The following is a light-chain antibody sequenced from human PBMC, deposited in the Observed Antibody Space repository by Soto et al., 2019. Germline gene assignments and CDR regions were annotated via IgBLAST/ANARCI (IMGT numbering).Light chain of an antibody. CDR1: SSDVGGYNY. Sequence: QSVLTQPASVSGSPGQSITISRTGTSSDVGGYNYVSWYQQHPGKAPKLMIYEVSNRPSGVSNRFSGSKSGNTASLTISGLQAEDEADYYCSSYTSSSTLDYVFGTGTKLTVL. V-gene: IGLV2-14*01. CDR3: SSYTSSSTLDYV. J-gene: IGLJ1*01. CDR2: EVS.